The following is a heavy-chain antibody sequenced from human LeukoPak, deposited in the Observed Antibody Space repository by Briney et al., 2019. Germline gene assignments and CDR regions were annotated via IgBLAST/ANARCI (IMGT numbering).Heavy chain of an antibody. CDR1: GYSFTSYW. V-gene: IGHV5-51*01. J-gene: IGHJ4*02. CDR3: ARHPLGLGITMISGFDY. Sequence: GESLKISCKGSGYSFTSYWIGWVRQMPGKGLEWMGIIYPGDSDTRYSPSFQGQVTISADKSISTAYLQWSSLKASDTAMYYCARHPLGLGITMISGFDYWGQGTLVTVSS. CDR2: IYPGDSDT. D-gene: IGHD3-22*01.